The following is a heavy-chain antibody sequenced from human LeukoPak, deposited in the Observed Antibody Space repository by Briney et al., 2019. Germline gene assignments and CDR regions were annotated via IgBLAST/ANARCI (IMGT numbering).Heavy chain of an antibody. D-gene: IGHD2-15*01. Sequence: SVKVSCKASGGTFSSYAISWVRQAPGQGLEWMGGIIPIFGTANYAQKFQGRVTITADKSTSTAYMELSSLRSEDTAVYYCARAPLAAENCFDPWGQGTLVTVSS. CDR1: GGTFSSYA. CDR2: IIPIFGTA. V-gene: IGHV1-69*06. J-gene: IGHJ5*02. CDR3: ARAPLAAENCFDP.